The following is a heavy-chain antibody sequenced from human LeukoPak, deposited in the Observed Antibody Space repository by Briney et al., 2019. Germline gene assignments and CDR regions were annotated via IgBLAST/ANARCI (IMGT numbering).Heavy chain of an antibody. D-gene: IGHD6-19*01. Sequence: SETLSLTCTVSGGSVRSSSYWWSWIRQPAEKGLEWIGRISASGSTSYTPSLESRVTISLESSKNRVSLRLDSVTATAPAVYYCAKSFGINGWFVGFDNWGRGAPVTVSS. CDR3: AKSFGINGWFVGFDN. CDR2: ISASGST. CDR1: GGSVRSSSYW. V-gene: IGHV4-61*02. J-gene: IGHJ4*02.